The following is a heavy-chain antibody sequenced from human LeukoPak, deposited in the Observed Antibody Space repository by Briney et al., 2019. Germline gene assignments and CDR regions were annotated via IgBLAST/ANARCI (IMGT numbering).Heavy chain of an antibody. V-gene: IGHV4-59*08. CDR1: GGSISSYY. Sequence: PSETLSLTCTVSGGSISSYYWSWIRQPPGKGLEWIGYIYYSGSTNYNPSLKSRVTISVDTSKNQFSLKLSPVTAADTAVYYCARLHDGYRYGADYLGQGTLVTAS. CDR3: ARLHDGYRYGADY. D-gene: IGHD5-18*01. J-gene: IGHJ4*02. CDR2: IYYSGST.